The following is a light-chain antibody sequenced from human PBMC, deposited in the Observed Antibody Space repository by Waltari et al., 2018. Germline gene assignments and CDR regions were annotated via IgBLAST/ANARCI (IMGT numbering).Light chain of an antibody. CDR3: AAWDDSLSNFV. V-gene: IGLV1-47*01. CDR2: NSN. J-gene: IGLJ1*01. CDR1: SSNIGGNS. Sequence: QSVLTQPPSASGTPGQKVTISCSGGSSNIGGNSVYWYQQRPGTAPKLVTYNSNRRPSGVLDRFSCSKSGTSASMAISGLRSADEGHYYCAAWDDSLSNFVFGTGTKVTVL.